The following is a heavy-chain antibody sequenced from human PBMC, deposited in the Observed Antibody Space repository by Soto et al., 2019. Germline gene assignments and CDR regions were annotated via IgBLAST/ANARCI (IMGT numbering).Heavy chain of an antibody. V-gene: IGHV4-59*08. CDR3: ARQGGDVVVVRD. Sequence: QVQLQESGPGLVKPSETLSLTCTVSGGSLGDVYWTWIRQPPGKGLEWLGYISTTGVRNYNSSLKIRLTMSTDASKNQFCLTLSSVTAADTAIYFCARQGGDVVVVRDWGQGPQVTVSS. J-gene: IGHJ4*02. D-gene: IGHD2-21*01. CDR1: GGSLGDVY. CDR2: ISTTGVR.